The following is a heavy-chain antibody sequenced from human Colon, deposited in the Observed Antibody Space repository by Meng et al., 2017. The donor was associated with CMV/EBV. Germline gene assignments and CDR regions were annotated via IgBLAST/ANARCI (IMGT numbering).Heavy chain of an antibody. D-gene: IGHD1-14*01. CDR1: GGTFRNYG. CDR3: ARGVSISYYYYDLDV. V-gene: IGHV1-69*05. CDR2: IIPIFGTP. Sequence: SVKVSCKAAGGTFRNYGFSWVRQAPGQGLEWMGGIIPIFGTPNYAQKFQGRVTISTDESTSTAYMDLGSLRSEDTAVYYCARGVSISYYYYDLDVWGQGTTVTVSS. J-gene: IGHJ6*02.